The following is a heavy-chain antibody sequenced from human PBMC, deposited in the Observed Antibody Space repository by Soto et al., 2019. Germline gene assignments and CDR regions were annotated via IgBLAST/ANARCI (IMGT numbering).Heavy chain of an antibody. J-gene: IGHJ4*02. V-gene: IGHV1-46*01. CDR2: INPGRGLT. CDR3: ARDAVPIAGRSHYFDY. Sequence: QVQLVQSGAEVKTPGASVRVSCKASGYSFSNFYIHWVRQAPGQGLEWFGVINPGRGLTTYAQSFQYRVTLTSDTSTSTVYMDLNSLRSEDTAIYYCARDAVPIAGRSHYFDYWGQGSQVTVSS. D-gene: IGHD2-15*01. CDR1: GYSFSNFY.